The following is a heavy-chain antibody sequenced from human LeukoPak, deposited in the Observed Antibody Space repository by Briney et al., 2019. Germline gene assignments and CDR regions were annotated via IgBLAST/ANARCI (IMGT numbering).Heavy chain of an antibody. Sequence: SETLSLTCTASGGSISSSSYYWGWIRQPPGKGLEWIGSIYYSGSTYYNPSLKSRVTISVDTSKNQFSLKLSSVTAADTAVYYCARPSCSGGSCYAFDIWGQGTMVTVSS. CDR1: GGSISSSSYY. CDR3: ARPSCSGGSCYAFDI. CDR2: IYYSGST. J-gene: IGHJ3*02. V-gene: IGHV4-39*01. D-gene: IGHD2-15*01.